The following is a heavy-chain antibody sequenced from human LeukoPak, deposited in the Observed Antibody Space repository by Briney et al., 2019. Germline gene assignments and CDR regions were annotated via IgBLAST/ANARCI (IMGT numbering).Heavy chain of an antibody. D-gene: IGHD2-2*01. V-gene: IGHV1-18*04. CDR3: ARDSQTYQLPPPFDY. CDR1: GYTFTSYY. CDR2: ISAYNGNT. J-gene: IGHJ4*02. Sequence: ASVKVSCKASGYTFTSYYMHWVRQAPGQGLEWMGWISAYNGNTNYAQKLQGRVTMTTDTSTSTAYMALRSLRSDDTAVYYCARDSQTYQLPPPFDYWGQGTLVTVSS.